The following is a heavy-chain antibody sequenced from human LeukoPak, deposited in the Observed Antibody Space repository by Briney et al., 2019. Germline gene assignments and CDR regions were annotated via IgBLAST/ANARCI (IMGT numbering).Heavy chain of an antibody. Sequence: PSETLSLTCAVYGGSFSGYYWSWIRQPPGKGPEWIGEINHSGSTNYNPSLKSRVTISVDTSKNQFSLKLSSVTAADTAVYFCATTEKNRYYINLWGPGTTVIVSS. J-gene: IGHJ6*01. CDR2: INHSGST. CDR3: ATTEKNRYYINL. CDR1: GGSFSGYY. D-gene: IGHD2-21*01. V-gene: IGHV4-34*01.